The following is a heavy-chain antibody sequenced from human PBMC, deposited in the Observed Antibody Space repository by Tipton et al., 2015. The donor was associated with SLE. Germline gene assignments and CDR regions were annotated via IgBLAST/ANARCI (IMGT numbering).Heavy chain of an antibody. CDR2: ISSSSTTI. J-gene: IGHJ4*02. D-gene: IGHD6-25*01. V-gene: IGHV3-48*04. CDR3: ARFSGGRIDY. Sequence: GSLRLSCAASGFPFSSYNMNWVRQAPGKGLEWLSYISSSSTTIYYADSVKGRFTISRDNTKNTLYLQMNSLRAEDTAVYYCARFSGGRIDYWGQGTLVTVSS. CDR1: GFPFSSYN.